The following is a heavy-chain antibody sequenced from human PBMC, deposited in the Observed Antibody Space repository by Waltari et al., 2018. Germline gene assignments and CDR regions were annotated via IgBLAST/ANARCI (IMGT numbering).Heavy chain of an antibody. V-gene: IGHV3-30*02. CDR2: IRYDGSNK. CDR1: GFTFSSYG. CDR3: AKPVSKWELLGYFDY. D-gene: IGHD1-26*01. J-gene: IGHJ4*02. Sequence: QVQLVESGGGVVQPGGSLRLSCAGSGFTFSSYGMHWVRQAPGKGLEWVAFIRYDGSNKYYADSVKGRFTISRDNSKNTLYLQMNSLRAEDTAVYYCAKPVSKWELLGYFDYWGQGTLVTVSS.